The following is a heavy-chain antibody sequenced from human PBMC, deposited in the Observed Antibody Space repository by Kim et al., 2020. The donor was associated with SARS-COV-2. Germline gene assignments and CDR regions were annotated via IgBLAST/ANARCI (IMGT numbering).Heavy chain of an antibody. V-gene: IGHV3-30-3*01. J-gene: IGHJ4*02. Sequence: GGSLRLSCAASGFTFSNYAMHWVRQAPGKGLEWVTLISYDGDNKYYADSVKGRFTISRDNSKNTLFLQMNSLRAEDTAVYYCASQEVTKFDYWGQGTLVTVSS. CDR3: ASQEVTKFDY. CDR2: ISYDGDNK. D-gene: IGHD4-17*01. CDR1: GFTFSNYA.